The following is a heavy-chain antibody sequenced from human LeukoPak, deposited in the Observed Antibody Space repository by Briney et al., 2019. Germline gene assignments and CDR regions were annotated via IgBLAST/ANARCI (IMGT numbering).Heavy chain of an antibody. Sequence: GASVKVSCKGSGGTFSSYVISWVRQAPGQGLEWMGGIIPIFGTANYAQKFQGRVTITADESTSTAYMELSSLRSEDTAVYYCARGAIDYDSSGYYYGDYFDYWGQGTLVTVSS. CDR2: IIPIFGTA. D-gene: IGHD3-22*01. J-gene: IGHJ4*02. V-gene: IGHV1-69*13. CDR3: ARGAIDYDSSGYYYGDYFDY. CDR1: GGTFSSYV.